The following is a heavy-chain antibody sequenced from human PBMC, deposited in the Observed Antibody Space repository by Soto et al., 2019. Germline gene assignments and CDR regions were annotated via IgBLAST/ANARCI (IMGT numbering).Heavy chain of an antibody. CDR3: SRQASGFWCGKPQYYMDV. D-gene: IGHD3-3*01. CDR1: GFTFSSYA. CDR2: ISGSGGST. V-gene: IGHV3-23*01. J-gene: IGHJ6*03. Sequence: GGSLRLSCAASGFTFSSYAMSWVRQAPGKGLEWVSAISGSGGSTYYADSVKGRFTISRDNSKNTLYLQMNSLNTEDTAVYYCSRQASGFWCGKPQYYMDVWGKGTTVTV.